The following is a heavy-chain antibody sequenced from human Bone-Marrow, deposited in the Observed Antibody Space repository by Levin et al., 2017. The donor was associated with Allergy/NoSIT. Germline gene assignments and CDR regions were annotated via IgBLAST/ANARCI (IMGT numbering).Heavy chain of an antibody. Sequence: ETLSLTCAGPGFTFSSHWMHWVRQAPGKGLVWVSRISSDGSSTSYADSVKGRFTISRDYAKNTLFLQMNSLRAEDTAVYYCTSSSHCGGDCYSYWGQGTLVTVSS. D-gene: IGHD2-21*02. CDR1: GFTFSSHW. CDR3: TSSSHCGGDCYSY. J-gene: IGHJ4*02. CDR2: ISSDGSST. V-gene: IGHV3-74*01.